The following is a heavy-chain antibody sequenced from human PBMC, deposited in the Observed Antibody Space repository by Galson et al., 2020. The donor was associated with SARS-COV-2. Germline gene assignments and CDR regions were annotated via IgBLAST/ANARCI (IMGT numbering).Heavy chain of an antibody. CDR2: ISPSGGTI. Sequence: GGCLRLSCEASGLIFSSYSMNWVRQAPGKGQEWVSYISPSGGTIYYADSVKCRFTISRDNDKNSLSLQMNSLRDEDTAVYYCARALNGDPDYWGQGTLVTVSS. D-gene: IGHD4-17*01. J-gene: IGHJ4*02. CDR3: ARALNGDPDY. CDR1: GLIFSSYS. V-gene: IGHV3-48*02.